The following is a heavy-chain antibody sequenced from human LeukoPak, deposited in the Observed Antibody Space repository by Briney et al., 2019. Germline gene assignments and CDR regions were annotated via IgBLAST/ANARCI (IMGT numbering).Heavy chain of an antibody. J-gene: IGHJ4*02. V-gene: IGHV3-21*01. Sequence: GGSLRLSCAASGFTFSSYSMNWVRQAPGKGLEWVSSISSSSSYIYYADSVKGRFTISRDNAKNSLYLQMNSLRAEDTAVYYLARGVGVPPHPFDYWGKGTLVTVSS. CDR3: ARGVGVPPHPFDY. CDR1: GFTFSSYS. D-gene: IGHD1-26*01. CDR2: ISSSSSYI.